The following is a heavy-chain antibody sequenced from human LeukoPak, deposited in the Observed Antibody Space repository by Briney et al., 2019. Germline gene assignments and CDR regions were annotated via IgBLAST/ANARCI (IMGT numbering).Heavy chain of an antibody. CDR3: ATEEGVGPLSRVFDV. D-gene: IGHD1-26*01. CDR1: GLIHSNYG. V-gene: IGHV3-33*01. Sequence: GGSLRLSCAASGLIHSNYGIHWVRQAPGKGLEWVAAIWHDGSYVFYIVSVKGRFTISRDNSQNILYLQISSLRAEDTAVYYCATEEGVGPLSRVFDVWGQGTVVTVSS. CDR2: IWHDGSYV. J-gene: IGHJ3*01.